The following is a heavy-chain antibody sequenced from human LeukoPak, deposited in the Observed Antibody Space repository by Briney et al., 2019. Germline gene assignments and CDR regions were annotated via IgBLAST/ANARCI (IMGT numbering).Heavy chain of an antibody. CDR1: GFTFSSYA. CDR2: ISSIAVGT. J-gene: IGHJ4*01. D-gene: IGHD2-2*01. CDR3: AKEIRSVPLYYFDS. Sequence: PGGSLRLSCAASGFTFSSYAMSWVRQAPGKGLEWVSAISSIAVGTYYADSVKGRFTISRDSSKNTLYLQMNSLRAEDTAVYFCAKEIRSVPLYYFDSWGHGTLVTVSS. V-gene: IGHV3-23*01.